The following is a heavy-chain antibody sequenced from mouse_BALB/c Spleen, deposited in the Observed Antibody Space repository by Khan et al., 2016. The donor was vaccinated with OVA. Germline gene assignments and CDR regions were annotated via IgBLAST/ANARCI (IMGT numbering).Heavy chain of an antibody. D-gene: IGHD2-2*01. J-gene: IGHJ3*01. V-gene: IGHV1S135*01. CDR1: GYSFTSYY. Sequence: VQLKQSGPELMKPGASVKISCKASGYSFTSYYIHWVKQSHGKSLEWIGYVDPFSGGTTYNQKFKGKATLTVDKSSSTAYIHFSNLTSEDSAVYYGRRHGYAAWFTYWGQGTLVTVSA. CDR2: VDPFSGGT. CDR3: RRHGYAAWFTY.